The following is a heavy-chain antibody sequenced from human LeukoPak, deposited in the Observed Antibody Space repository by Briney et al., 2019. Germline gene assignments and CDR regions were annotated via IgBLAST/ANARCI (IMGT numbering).Heavy chain of an antibody. CDR1: GGSFSGYY. D-gene: IGHD2-8*01. V-gene: IGHV4-34*01. CDR2: INHSGST. CDR3: ARGRRGGYCTNGVCYTGRNWFDP. Sequence: PSETLSLTCAVYGGSFSGYYWSWIRQPPGKGLEWMGEINHSGSTNYNPSLKSRVTISVDTSKNQFSLKLSSVTAADTAVYYCARGRRGGYCTNGVCYTGRNWFDPWGQGTRVTVSP. J-gene: IGHJ5*02.